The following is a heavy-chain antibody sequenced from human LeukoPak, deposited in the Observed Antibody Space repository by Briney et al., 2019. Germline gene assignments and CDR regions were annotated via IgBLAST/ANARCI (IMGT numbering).Heavy chain of an antibody. CDR3: ARGPLGGYYYYGMDV. CDR1: GFTFSSYA. CDR2: ISYDGSNK. V-gene: IGHV3-30-3*01. Sequence: GGSLRLSCAASGFTFSSYATHWVRQAPGKGLEWVAVISYDGSNKYYADSVKGRFTISRDNSKNTLYLQMNSLRAEDTAVYYCARGPLGGYYYYGMDVWGQGTTVTVSS. J-gene: IGHJ6*02. D-gene: IGHD3-16*01.